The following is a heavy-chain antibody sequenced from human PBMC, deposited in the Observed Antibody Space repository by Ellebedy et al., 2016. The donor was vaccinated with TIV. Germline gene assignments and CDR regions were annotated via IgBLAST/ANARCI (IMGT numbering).Heavy chain of an antibody. Sequence: GESLKISCAASGFTFSNYWMSWVRQAPGKGLEWVANIKQDGSEKWYVDSVKGRFTISRDNAKNSLYLQMNSLIAEDTAVYYCKRDQGWAYPGSTRFDYWGQGTLVTVSS. CDR3: KRDQGWAYPGSTRFDY. CDR2: IKQDGSEK. D-gene: IGHD3-10*01. V-gene: IGHV3-7*01. J-gene: IGHJ4*03. CDR1: GFTFSNYW.